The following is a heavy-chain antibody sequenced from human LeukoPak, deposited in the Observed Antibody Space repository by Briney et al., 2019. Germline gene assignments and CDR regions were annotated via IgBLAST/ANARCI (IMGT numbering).Heavy chain of an antibody. V-gene: IGHV1-69*13. J-gene: IGHJ6*02. CDR1: GGTFSSYA. D-gene: IGHD4-17*01. Sequence: SVKVSCKASGGTFSSYAISWVRQAPGQGLEWMGGIIPIFGTANYAQKFQGGVTITADESTSTAYMELSSLRSEDTAVYYCARALHDYGDYYYYGMDVWGQATTVTDSS. CDR2: IIPIFGTA. CDR3: ARALHDYGDYYYYGMDV.